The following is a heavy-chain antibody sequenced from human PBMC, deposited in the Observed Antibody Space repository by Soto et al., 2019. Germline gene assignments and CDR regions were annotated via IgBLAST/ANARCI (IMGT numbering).Heavy chain of an antibody. V-gene: IGHV4-39*01. D-gene: IGHD2-21*01. CDR1: GYSITSINNY. Sequence: AETLSLTCTVSGYSITSINNYWGWLRQPPGLGLEWIANIYYDGSTFYNPSLKSRVAMSIDTSKNQFSLNLTSVTATDTAVYYCTTVVIPGTRHMDFASGGQGISVTVSS. CDR2: IYYDGST. J-gene: IGHJ5*01. CDR3: TTVVIPGTRHMDFAS.